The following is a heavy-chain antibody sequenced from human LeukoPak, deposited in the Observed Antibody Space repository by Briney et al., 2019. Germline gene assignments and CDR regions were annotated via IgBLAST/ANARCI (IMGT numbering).Heavy chain of an antibody. V-gene: IGHV1-2*02. Sequence: ASVKVSCKASGYTFTGYYMHWVRQAPGQGLEWMGWINPNSGGTNYAQKFQGRVTTTRDTSISTAYMELSRLRSDDTAVYYCARGFWSGYYGYYFDYWGQGTLVTVSS. CDR1: GYTFTGYY. CDR3: ARGFWSGYYGYYFDY. D-gene: IGHD3-3*01. J-gene: IGHJ4*02. CDR2: INPNSGGT.